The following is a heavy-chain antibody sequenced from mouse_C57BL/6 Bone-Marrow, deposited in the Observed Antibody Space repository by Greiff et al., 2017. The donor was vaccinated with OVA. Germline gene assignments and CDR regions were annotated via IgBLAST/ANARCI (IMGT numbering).Heavy chain of an antibody. CDR3: ARSGLYYAMDY. Sequence: VKLKQSGAELVKPGASVKISCKASGYAFSSYWMNWVKQRPGKGLEWIGQIYPGDGDTNYNGKFKGKATLTADKSSSTAYMQLSSLTSEDSAVYFCARSGLYYAMDYWGQGTSVTVSS. J-gene: IGHJ4*01. D-gene: IGHD3-1*01. CDR1: GYAFSSYW. V-gene: IGHV1-80*01. CDR2: IYPGDGDT.